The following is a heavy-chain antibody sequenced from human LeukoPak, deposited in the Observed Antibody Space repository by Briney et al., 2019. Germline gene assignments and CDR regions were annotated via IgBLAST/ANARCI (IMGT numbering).Heavy chain of an antibody. Sequence: GASVKVSCKASGYTFTSYGISWVRQASGKGLEWMGWISAYNGNTNYAQKLQGRVTMTTDTSTSTAYMELRSLRSDDTAVYYCARQSERWELLIRDWGQGTLVTVSS. CDR3: ARQSERWELLIRD. D-gene: IGHD1-26*01. J-gene: IGHJ4*02. CDR2: ISAYNGNT. V-gene: IGHV1-18*01. CDR1: GYTFTSYG.